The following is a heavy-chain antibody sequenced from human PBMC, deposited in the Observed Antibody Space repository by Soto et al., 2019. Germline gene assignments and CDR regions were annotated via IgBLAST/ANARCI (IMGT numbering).Heavy chain of an antibody. Sequence: ASVKVSCKASGYTFTSYAMHWVRQAPGQRLERMGWINAGNGNTKYSQKFQGRVTITRDTSASTAYMELSSLRSEDTAVYYCARGFFYRSGWYGYAFDIWGQGKMVTVSS. J-gene: IGHJ3*02. CDR3: ARGFFYRSGWYGYAFDI. CDR2: INAGNGNT. CDR1: GYTFTSYA. D-gene: IGHD6-19*01. V-gene: IGHV1-3*01.